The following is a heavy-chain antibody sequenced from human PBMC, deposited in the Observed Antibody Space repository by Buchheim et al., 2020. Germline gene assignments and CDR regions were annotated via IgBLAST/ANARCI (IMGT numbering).Heavy chain of an antibody. V-gene: IGHV3-23*04. Sequence: EVQLEESGGGLVQPGGSLRLSCAASGFTFSSYAMSWVRQAPGKGLEWVSAISGSGGSTYYADSVKGRFTISRDNSKNTLYLQMNSLRAEDTAVYYCAKEWMATTSLWGNQNRETDYWGQGTL. D-gene: IGHD5-12*01. J-gene: IGHJ4*02. CDR1: GFTFSSYA. CDR2: ISGSGGST. CDR3: AKEWMATTSLWGNQNRETDY.